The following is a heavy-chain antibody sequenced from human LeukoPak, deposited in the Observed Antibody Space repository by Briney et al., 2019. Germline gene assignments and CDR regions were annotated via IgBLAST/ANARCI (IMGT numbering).Heavy chain of an antibody. Sequence: SVKLSCKASGGTFSSYAISWVRQAPGQGLEWMGRIIPILGIANYAQKFQGRVTITADKSTSTAYMELSSLRSEDTAVYYCARKVTGSVSDDYWGQGTLVTVSS. D-gene: IGHD2-21*02. CDR3: ARKVTGSVSDDY. CDR2: IIPILGIA. V-gene: IGHV1-69*04. J-gene: IGHJ4*02. CDR1: GGTFSSYA.